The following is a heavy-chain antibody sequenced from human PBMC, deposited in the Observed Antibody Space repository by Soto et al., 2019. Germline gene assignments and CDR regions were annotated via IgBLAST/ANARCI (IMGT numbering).Heavy chain of an antibody. CDR2: ISAYNGNT. Sequence: EASVKVSCKASGYTFTSYGISWVRQAPGQGLEWMGWISAYNGNTNYAQKLQGRVTMTTDTSTSTAYMELRSLRSDDTAVYYCARDYGYSYGSYYFDYWGQGTLVTVSS. V-gene: IGHV1-18*04. J-gene: IGHJ4*02. CDR3: ARDYGYSYGSYYFDY. D-gene: IGHD5-18*01. CDR1: GYTFTSYG.